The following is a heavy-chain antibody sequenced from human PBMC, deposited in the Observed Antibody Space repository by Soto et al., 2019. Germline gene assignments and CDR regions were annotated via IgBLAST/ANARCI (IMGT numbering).Heavy chain of an antibody. CDR2: IKQDGSVK. CDR3: AGGTGWVFNS. Sequence: EVHLVESGGDFVQPGGSLRLSCAASGFTFSTYWMTWVRQAPGKGLEWVAIIKQDGSVKYYADSVKGRFSVSRDNAKNLVYLQMDSLRGDDPAVYYCAGGTGWVFNSWGQGTLVTVSS. V-gene: IGHV3-7*05. CDR1: GFTFSTYW. J-gene: IGHJ4*02. D-gene: IGHD6-19*01.